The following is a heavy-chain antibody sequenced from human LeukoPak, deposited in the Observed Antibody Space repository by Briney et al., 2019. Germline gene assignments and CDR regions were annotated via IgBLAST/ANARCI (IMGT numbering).Heavy chain of an antibody. J-gene: IGHJ4*02. V-gene: IGHV3-48*03. D-gene: IGHD1-26*01. Sequence: GGSLRLSCAASGFTFSSYEMNWVRQAPGKGLEWVSYISSSGSTIYYADSVKGRFTISRDNSKNTLYLQMNSLRAEDTAVYYCAKRLVGRYYFDYWGQGTLVTVSS. CDR2: ISSSGSTI. CDR3: AKRLVGRYYFDY. CDR1: GFTFSSYE.